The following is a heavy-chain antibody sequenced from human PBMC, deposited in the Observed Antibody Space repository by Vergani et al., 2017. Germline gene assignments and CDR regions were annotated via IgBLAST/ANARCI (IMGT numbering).Heavy chain of an antibody. J-gene: IGHJ4*02. Sequence: QVQLVQSGGGVVQPGRSLRLSCAASGFTFSTYAMHWVRQAPGKGLEWVAVISDDGRRKYYADSVKGRFTISRDNSMITLYLQMNSLRPEDTAVYYCAKDGRPPYDSSGPPLLDWGQGTLVTVSS. CDR3: AKDGRPPYDSSGPPLLD. D-gene: IGHD3-22*01. V-gene: IGHV3-30*18. CDR1: GFTFSTYA. CDR2: ISDDGRRK.